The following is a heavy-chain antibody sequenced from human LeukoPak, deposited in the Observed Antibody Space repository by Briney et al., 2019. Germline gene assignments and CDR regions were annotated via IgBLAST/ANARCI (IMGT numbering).Heavy chain of an antibody. CDR2: INPNSGGT. D-gene: IGHD3-16*01. J-gene: IGHJ3*02. CDR1: GYSFTDYY. Sequence: ASVKVSCKASGYSFTDYYIHWVRQAPGQGLESMGWINPNSGGTSYAQKFQGRVTMTRDTSISTAYMELSRLRSDDTAVYYCARSVLYDYVWARGAFDIWGQGTMVTVSS. CDR3: ARSVLYDYVWARGAFDI. V-gene: IGHV1-2*02.